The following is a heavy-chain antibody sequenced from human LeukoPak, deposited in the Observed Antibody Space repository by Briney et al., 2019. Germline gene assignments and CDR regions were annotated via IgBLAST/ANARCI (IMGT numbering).Heavy chain of an antibody. CDR3: AKMALTMIVVPYYMDV. CDR2: ISGSGGST. CDR1: GFTFSNYA. J-gene: IGHJ6*03. Sequence: GGSLRLSCAASGFTFSNYAMSWVRQAPGKGLEWVSAISGSGGSTCYADSVKGRFTISRDNTNNILYLQMNSLRAEDTAVYYLAKMALTMIVVPYYMDVWGKRTTVTVSS. D-gene: IGHD3-22*01. V-gene: IGHV3-23*01.